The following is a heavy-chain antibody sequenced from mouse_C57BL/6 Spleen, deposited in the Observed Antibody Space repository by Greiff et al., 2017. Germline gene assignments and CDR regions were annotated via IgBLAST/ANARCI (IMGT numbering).Heavy chain of an antibody. Sequence: QVQLQQSGAELVRPGASVKLSCKASGYTFADYYINWVKQRPGQGLEWIARIYPGSGNTYYNEKFKGKATLTAEKSSSTAYMQLSSLTSEDSAVYVCARSGCYYGSSPYYYAMDYWGQGTSVTVSS. CDR1: GYTFADYY. J-gene: IGHJ4*01. V-gene: IGHV1-76*01. D-gene: IGHD1-1*01. CDR3: ARSGCYYGSSPYYYAMDY. CDR2: IYPGSGNT.